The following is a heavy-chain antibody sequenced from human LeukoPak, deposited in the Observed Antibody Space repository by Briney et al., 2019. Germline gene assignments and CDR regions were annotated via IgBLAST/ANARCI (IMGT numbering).Heavy chain of an antibody. CDR1: GFTFSDYY. CDR2: ISSSGSTI. V-gene: IGHV3-11*01. D-gene: IGHD6-19*01. Sequence: GGSLRLSCAASGFTFSDYYMSWIRQASGKGLEWVSYISSSGSTIYYADSVKGRFTISRDNAKNSLYLQMNSLRAEDTAVYYCARDRYSSGWYPDYYYYYGMDVWGQGTTVTVSS. CDR3: ARDRYSSGWYPDYYYYYGMDV. J-gene: IGHJ6*02.